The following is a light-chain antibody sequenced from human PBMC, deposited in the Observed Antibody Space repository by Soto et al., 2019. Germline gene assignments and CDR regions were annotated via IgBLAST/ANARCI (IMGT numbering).Light chain of an antibody. CDR1: QDISSY. V-gene: IGKV1-33*01. CDR2: DAP. Sequence: DIQMTQSPSFLSASVGDRVTITCQASQDISSYLNWCQQKPGRAPKLLIYDAPNLHTGVPSRFSGSGSGTDYTFTTSSRQPEENATYYYHQYDNRHPLSFGQGTRLEIK. CDR3: HQYDNRHPLS. J-gene: IGKJ5*01.